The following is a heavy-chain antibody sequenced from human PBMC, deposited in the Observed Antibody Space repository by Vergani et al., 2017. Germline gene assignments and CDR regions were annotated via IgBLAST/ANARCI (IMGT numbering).Heavy chain of an antibody. J-gene: IGHJ3*02. CDR2: IYYSGST. CDR3: ARDRRYYDSSGETDAFDI. V-gene: IGHV4-59*01. Sequence: QVQLPESGPGLVKPSETLSLTCTVSGGSISSYYWSWIRQPPGKGLEWIGYIYYSGSTNYNPSLKSRVTISVDTSKNQFSLKLSSVTAADTAVYYCARDRRYYDSSGETDAFDIWGQGTMVTVSS. CDR1: GGSISSYY. D-gene: IGHD3-22*01.